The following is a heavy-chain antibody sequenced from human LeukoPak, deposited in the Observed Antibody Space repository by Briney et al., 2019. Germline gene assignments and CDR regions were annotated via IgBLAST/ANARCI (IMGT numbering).Heavy chain of an antibody. CDR1: GYTFGSYW. D-gene: IGHD2-21*02. V-gene: IGHV5-51*01. J-gene: IGHJ3*01. CDR2: IYPDDSDT. Sequence: SGESLKVSCKGSGYTFGSYWIGWVRQMPGKGLEWVGIIYPDDSDTRYSPSFQGQVTISLDRSINTAYLQWSSLKASDTAIYYCASPQAAYCGGDCYSPWGQGTMVTVSS. CDR3: ASPQAAYCGGDCYSP.